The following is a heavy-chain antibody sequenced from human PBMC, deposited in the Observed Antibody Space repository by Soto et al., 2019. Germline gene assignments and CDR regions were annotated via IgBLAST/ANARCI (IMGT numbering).Heavy chain of an antibody. CDR3: ATGYTYGPDY. Sequence: EVRLSESGGGLVQPGVSLRLSCAASGFNFSIYSMIWVRQAPGKGLEWVSGISATTGNTYYTNSVKGRFTISRVNFENTLFLQMNNLRAEDTALYYCATGYTYGPDYWGQGTLVTVTS. V-gene: IGHV3-23*01. J-gene: IGHJ4*02. D-gene: IGHD5-18*01. CDR2: ISATTGNT. CDR1: GFNFSIYS.